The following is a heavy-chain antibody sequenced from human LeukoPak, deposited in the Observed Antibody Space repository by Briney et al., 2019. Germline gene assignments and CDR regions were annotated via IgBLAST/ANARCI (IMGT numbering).Heavy chain of an antibody. Sequence: SETLSLTCTVSGGXISSYHCNWIRQPPGKGLEWIGYIYYSGSTNYNPSLRSRVTISVDTSKNQFSLKVSSVTAADTAVYYCARGPRDQTWFDPWGQGTRITVSS. J-gene: IGHJ5*02. CDR1: GGXISSYH. CDR3: ARGPRDQTWFDP. D-gene: IGHD2-2*01. CDR2: IYYSGST. V-gene: IGHV4-59*01.